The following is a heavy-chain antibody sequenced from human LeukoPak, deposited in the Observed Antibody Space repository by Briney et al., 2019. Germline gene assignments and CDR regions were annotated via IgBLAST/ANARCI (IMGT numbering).Heavy chain of an antibody. CDR2: IYTSGST. D-gene: IGHD6-13*01. J-gene: IGHJ3*02. CDR1: GGSISSYY. Sequence: PSETLSLTCTVSGGSISSYYWSWIRQPAGKGLEWIGRIYTSGSTNYNPSLKSRVTISVDKSKNQFSLKLSSVTAADTAVYYCAREGQQLGAFDIWGRGTMVTVSS. V-gene: IGHV4-4*07. CDR3: AREGQQLGAFDI.